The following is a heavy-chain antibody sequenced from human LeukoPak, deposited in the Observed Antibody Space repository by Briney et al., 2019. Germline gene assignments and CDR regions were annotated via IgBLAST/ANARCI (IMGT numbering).Heavy chain of an antibody. D-gene: IGHD3-22*01. V-gene: IGHV4-30-2*01. Sequence: SQTLSLTCAVSGGSISSGGYSWSWIRQPPGKGLEWIGYIYHSGSTYYNPSLKSRVTISVDRSKNQFSLKLSSVTAAGTAVYYCARGSGDYDVAFDIWGQGTMVTVSS. CDR1: GGSISSGGYS. CDR2: IYHSGST. J-gene: IGHJ3*02. CDR3: ARGSGDYDVAFDI.